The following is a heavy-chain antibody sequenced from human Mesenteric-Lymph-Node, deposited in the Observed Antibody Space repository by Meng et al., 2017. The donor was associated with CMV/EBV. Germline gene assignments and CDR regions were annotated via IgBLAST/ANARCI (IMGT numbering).Heavy chain of an antibody. CDR3: AKDSGASLGF. V-gene: IGHV3-43*01. Sequence: GGSLRPSCAAFGFTFGDYSMHWVRQAPGKGLEWVSFINWNGVTTYYADSVRGRFTISRDNSKNSLFLQMNSLRSEDTALYYCAKDSGASLGFWGQGTLVTVSS. D-gene: IGHD7-27*01. CDR1: GFTFGDYS. CDR2: INWNGVTT. J-gene: IGHJ4*02.